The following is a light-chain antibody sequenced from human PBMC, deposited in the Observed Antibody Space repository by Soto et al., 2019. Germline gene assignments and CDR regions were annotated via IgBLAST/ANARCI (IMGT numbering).Light chain of an antibody. Sequence: EIVMTQSPATLSVSPGERATLSCRASQSVSSNLAWYQQKPGHAPRLLIYVASTRATDIPARFSGSVSGTEFTLTISSLQSEDFAVYYCQQYNNWPPGTFGQGTKLEIK. CDR2: VAS. J-gene: IGKJ2*01. V-gene: IGKV3-15*01. CDR1: QSVSSN. CDR3: QQYNNWPPGT.